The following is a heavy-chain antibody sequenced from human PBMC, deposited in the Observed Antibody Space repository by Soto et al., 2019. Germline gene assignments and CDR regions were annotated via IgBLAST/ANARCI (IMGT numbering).Heavy chain of an antibody. V-gene: IGHV3-7*01. CDR3: ATDQWGSAIDI. CDR1: GVTLGNYW. J-gene: IGHJ3*02. CDR2: IREDGNEF. Sequence: GVSLRLSCVGSGVTLGNYWMAWVRQTPGKRLEFVANIREDGNEFNHVDSVRGRFTISRDNTRNSLFLQMDSLRDEDTAVYYCATDQWGSAIDIGGQGT. D-gene: IGHD7-27*01.